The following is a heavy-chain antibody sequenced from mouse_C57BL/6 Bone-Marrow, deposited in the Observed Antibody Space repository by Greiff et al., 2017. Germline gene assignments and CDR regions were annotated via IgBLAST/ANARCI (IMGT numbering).Heavy chain of an antibody. D-gene: IGHD2-3*01. V-gene: IGHV2-6*01. CDR3: ASALYDGYYGGFAY. CDR1: GFSLTSYG. Sequence: VKLMESGPGLVAPSQSLSITCTVSGFSLTSYGVDWVRQSPGKGLEWLGVIWGVGSTNYNSALKSRLSISKDNSKSQVFLKMNSLQTDDTAMYYCASALYDGYYGGFAYWGQGTLVTVSA. J-gene: IGHJ3*01. CDR2: IWGVGST.